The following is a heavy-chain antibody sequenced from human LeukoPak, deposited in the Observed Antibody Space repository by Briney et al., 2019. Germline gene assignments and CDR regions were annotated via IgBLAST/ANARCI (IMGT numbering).Heavy chain of an antibody. CDR1: GFAFSNYN. Sequence: GGSLRLSCAASGFAFSNYNMHWVRQAPGKGLEWVSYISSSSSTIFYADSVKGRFTISRDNAKNSLYLQMNSLRDEDTAVYYCARDLISGHYTFDYWGQGTLVTVSS. J-gene: IGHJ4*02. D-gene: IGHD1-26*01. CDR3: ARDLISGHYTFDY. CDR2: ISSSSSTI. V-gene: IGHV3-48*02.